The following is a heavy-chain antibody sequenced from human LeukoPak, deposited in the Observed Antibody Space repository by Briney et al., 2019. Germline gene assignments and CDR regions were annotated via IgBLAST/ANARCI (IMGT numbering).Heavy chain of an antibody. V-gene: IGHV3-30*18. CDR3: AKRPSDYGDYVSYFDY. Sequence: GGSLRLSCAASGFSFVSYGMHWVRQAPGKGLEWVGVISDDGRSKDYADSVKGRFTISRDNSKDTLYLQMNSLRDEDTAVYYCAKRPSDYGDYVSYFDYWGQGTLVTVSS. CDR1: GFSFVSYG. D-gene: IGHD4-17*01. J-gene: IGHJ4*02. CDR2: ISDDGRSK.